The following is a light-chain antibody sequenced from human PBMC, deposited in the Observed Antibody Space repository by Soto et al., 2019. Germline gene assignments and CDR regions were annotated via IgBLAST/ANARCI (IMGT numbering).Light chain of an antibody. CDR3: QQYNSYSGT. J-gene: IGKJ1*01. V-gene: IGKV1-5*01. Sequence: QMTQSPSALSASVGDRVTITCRASQSISSWLAWYQQKPGKAPKLLIYDAFSLESGVPSRFSGSGSGTEFTLTISSLQSDDFATYYCQQYNSYSGTFGQGTKVEIK. CDR2: DAF. CDR1: QSISSW.